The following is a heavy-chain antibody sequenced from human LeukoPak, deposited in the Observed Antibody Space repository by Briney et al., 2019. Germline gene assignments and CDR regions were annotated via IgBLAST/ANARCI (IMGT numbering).Heavy chain of an antibody. V-gene: IGHV1-8*01. CDR3: ARGDILTGRGAFDI. CDR2: MNPNSGNT. D-gene: IGHD3-9*01. CDR1: GYTFTSYD. J-gene: IGHJ3*02. Sequence: ASVKVSCKASGYTFTSYDINWVRQATGRGLEWMGWMNPNSGNTGYAQKFQGRVTMTRNTSISTAYMELSSLRSEDAAVYYCARGDILTGRGAFDIWGQGTMVTVSS.